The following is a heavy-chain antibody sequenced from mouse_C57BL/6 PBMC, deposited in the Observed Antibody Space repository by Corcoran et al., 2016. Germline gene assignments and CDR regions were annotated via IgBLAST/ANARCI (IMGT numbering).Heavy chain of an antibody. V-gene: IGHV1-26*01. D-gene: IGHD1-1*01. J-gene: IGHJ4*01. CDR3: ARTQLRTYYAMDY. Sequence: EVQLHQSGPELVQPGTSVKISCKASGYTFTDSYMNWVKQSHGKSLEWIGDINPNNGGTSSNQKFKGKATLTVDKSSSTAYMELRSLTSEDSAVYYCARTQLRTYYAMDYWGQGTSVTVSS. CDR2: INPNNGGT. CDR1: GYTFTDSY.